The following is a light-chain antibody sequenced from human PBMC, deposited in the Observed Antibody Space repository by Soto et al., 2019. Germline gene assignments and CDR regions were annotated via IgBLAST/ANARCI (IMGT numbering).Light chain of an antibody. CDR2: DVS. J-gene: IGLJ3*02. CDR3: CSYAGSYTLV. Sequence: QSVLTQPRSGSGSPGQSVTIYCAGTSNDVGAYNWVSWYQQHPGKVPKLMIYDVSRRPSGVPDRFSGSKSGNTASLTISGLQADDEADYYCCSYAGSYTLVFGGGTQLTVL. V-gene: IGLV2-11*01. CDR1: SNDVGAYNW.